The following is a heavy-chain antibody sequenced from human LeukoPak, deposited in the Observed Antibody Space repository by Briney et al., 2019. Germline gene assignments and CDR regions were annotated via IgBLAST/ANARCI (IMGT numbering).Heavy chain of an antibody. D-gene: IGHD3-10*01. CDR1: GFTFSSYA. V-gene: IGHV3-30-3*01. CDR3: AKDFSWFGELLNPPDY. CDR2: ISYDGSNK. Sequence: GGSLRLSCAASGFTFSSYAMHWVRQAPGKGLEWVAVISYDGSNKYYADSVKGRFTISRDNSKNTLYLQMNSLRAEDTAVYYCAKDFSWFGELLNPPDYWGQGTLVTVSS. J-gene: IGHJ4*02.